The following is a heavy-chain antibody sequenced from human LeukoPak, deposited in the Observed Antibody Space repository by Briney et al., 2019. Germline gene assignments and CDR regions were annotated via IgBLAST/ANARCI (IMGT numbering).Heavy chain of an antibody. CDR2: IIPIFGTA. CDR3: ARDGIPYDILTGYYNDYYYGMDV. J-gene: IGHJ6*02. Sequence: SVKVSCKASGGTFSSYAISWVRQAAGQGLEWMGGIIPIFGTANFAQKFQGRVTITADESTSTAYMELSSLRSEDTAVYYCARDGIPYDILTGYYNDYYYGMDVWGQGTTVTVSS. V-gene: IGHV1-69*13. D-gene: IGHD3-9*01. CDR1: GGTFSSYA.